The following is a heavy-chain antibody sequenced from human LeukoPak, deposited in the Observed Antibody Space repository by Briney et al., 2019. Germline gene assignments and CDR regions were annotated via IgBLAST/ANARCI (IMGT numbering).Heavy chain of an antibody. J-gene: IGHJ3*02. CDR1: GGSFSGYY. CDR2: INHSGST. D-gene: IGHD6-6*01. V-gene: IGHV4-34*01. CDR3: ARGLLLEYSSSSRAFDI. Sequence: PSETLSLTCAVYGGSFSGYYWSWIRQPPGKGLEWIGEINHSGSTNYNPSLKSRVTISVDTSKNQFSLKLSSVTAADTAVYYCARGLLLEYSSSSRAFDIWGQGTMVTVSS.